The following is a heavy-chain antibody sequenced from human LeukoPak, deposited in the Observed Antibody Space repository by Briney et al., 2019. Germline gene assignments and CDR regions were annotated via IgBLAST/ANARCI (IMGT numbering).Heavy chain of an antibody. D-gene: IGHD2-2*01. J-gene: IGHJ5*02. CDR1: GYTFTGYY. V-gene: IGHV1-2*02. Sequence: ASVKVSCKASGYTFTGYYMHWVRQAPGQGLEWMGWINPNSGGTNYAQKFQGRVTMTRDTSISTAYVELSRLRSDDTAVYYCARDRIRYQLLWVSGYWFDPWGQGTLVTVSS. CDR2: INPNSGGT. CDR3: ARDRIRYQLLWVSGYWFDP.